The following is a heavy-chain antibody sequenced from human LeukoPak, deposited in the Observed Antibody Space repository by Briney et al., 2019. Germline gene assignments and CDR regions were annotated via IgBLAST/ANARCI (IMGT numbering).Heavy chain of an antibody. Sequence: GGSLRLSCAASGFTFSSYSMNWVRQAPGKGLEWVSSISSSSSYIYYADSVKGRFTISRDNAKNSLYLQMNSLRAEDTAVYYCARDIGLGVGAPGYWGQGTLVTVSS. CDR1: GFTFSSYS. CDR2: ISSSSSYI. D-gene: IGHD1-26*01. CDR3: ARDIGLGVGAPGY. J-gene: IGHJ4*02. V-gene: IGHV3-21*01.